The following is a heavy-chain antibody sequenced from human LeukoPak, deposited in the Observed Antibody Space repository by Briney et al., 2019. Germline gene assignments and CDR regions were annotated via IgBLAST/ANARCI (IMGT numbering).Heavy chain of an antibody. CDR1: GGTFSSYA. CDR3: AKDLGSSSGVSPSFDY. J-gene: IGHJ4*02. CDR2: IIPIFGTA. V-gene: IGHV1-69*05. Sequence: SVKVSCKASGGTFSSYAIRWVQQAPAQGLEGMEGIIPIFGTANYPQKFQGRVTITTNESTSTAYIELSSLRSEDPAVYYCAKDLGSSSGVSPSFDYWGQGTLVTASS. D-gene: IGHD6-6*01.